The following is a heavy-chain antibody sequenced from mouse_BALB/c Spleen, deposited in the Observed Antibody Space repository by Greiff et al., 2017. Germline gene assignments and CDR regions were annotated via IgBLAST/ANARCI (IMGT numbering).Heavy chain of an antibody. CDR1: GYTFTSYW. CDR2: IYPGDGDT. CDR3: AREDYGLGFAY. J-gene: IGHJ3*01. V-gene: IGHV1-87*01. D-gene: IGHD1-1*01. Sequence: VQLQQSGAELARPGASVKLSCKASGYTFTSYWMQWVKQRPGQGLEWIGAIYPGDGDTRYTQKFKGKATLTADKSSSTAYMQLSSLASEDSAVYYCAREDYGLGFAYWGQGTLVTVSA.